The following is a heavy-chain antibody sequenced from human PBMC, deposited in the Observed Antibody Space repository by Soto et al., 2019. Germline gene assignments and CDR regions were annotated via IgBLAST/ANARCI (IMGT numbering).Heavy chain of an antibody. CDR1: GFTFSSYS. J-gene: IGHJ4*02. V-gene: IGHV3-21*01. D-gene: IGHD2-15*01. CDR2: ICSSTTYI. CDR3: VIVVGYCSGGSCYSASHPFYY. Sequence: GVLRLSCTASGFTFSSYSMNRVRQAPGKGLEWVSSICSSTTYIHYADSVKGRFTTSRDNAKNSLYLQMNSLRAEDTAVYYCVIVVGYCSGGSCYSASHPFYYCGQG.